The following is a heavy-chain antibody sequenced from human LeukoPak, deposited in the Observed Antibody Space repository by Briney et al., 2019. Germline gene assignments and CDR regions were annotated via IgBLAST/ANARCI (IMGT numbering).Heavy chain of an antibody. CDR1: GYTFTGYY. V-gene: IGHV1-2*02. Sequence: ASVKVSCKASGYTFTGYYMHWVRQAPGQGPEWMGWINPNSGGTNYAQKFQARVTMTRDTSISTAYMELSRLRSDDTAVYYCARERPTFGVAARTYYYMDVWGKGTTVTVSS. D-gene: IGHD3-3*01. J-gene: IGHJ6*03. CDR2: INPNSGGT. CDR3: ARERPTFGVAARTYYYMDV.